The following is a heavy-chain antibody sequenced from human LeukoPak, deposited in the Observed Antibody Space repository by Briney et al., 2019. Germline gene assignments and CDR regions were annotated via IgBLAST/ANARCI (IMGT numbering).Heavy chain of an antibody. D-gene: IGHD4-17*01. CDR1: GYTFTSYS. CDR3: AKDLYPTVTSGWFDP. CDR2: ISPYNGNT. V-gene: IGHV1-18*01. Sequence: GASVKVSCKTSGYTFTSYSISWVRQAPGQGLEWMGSISPYNGNTNYAQKLQGRVTMTTDTSTSTAYMDLRSLRSDDTAVYYCAKDLYPTVTSGWFDPWGQGTPVTVSS. J-gene: IGHJ5*02.